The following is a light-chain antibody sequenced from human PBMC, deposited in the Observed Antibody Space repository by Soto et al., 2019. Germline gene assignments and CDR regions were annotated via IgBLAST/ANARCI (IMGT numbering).Light chain of an antibody. CDR3: SSYTSSSTYV. J-gene: IGLJ1*01. CDR2: DVT. Sequence: SVLTQPTSVSWSPGQSIAISCTGTSSDVGGYNYVSWYQQHPGKAPKLIIYDVTNRPSGVSNRFSGSKSGNTASLTISGLQAEDEADYYSSSYTSSSTYVFGTGTRSPS. V-gene: IGLV2-14*01. CDR1: SSDVGGYNY.